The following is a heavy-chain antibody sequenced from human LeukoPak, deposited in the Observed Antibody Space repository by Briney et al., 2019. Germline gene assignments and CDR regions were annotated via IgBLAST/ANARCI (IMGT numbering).Heavy chain of an antibody. V-gene: IGHV3-30*04. J-gene: IGHJ5*02. CDR2: ISYDGSNK. Sequence: GRSLSLSCAASGFTFSSYAMHWVRQAPGKGLEWVAVISYDGSNKYYADSVKGRFTISRDNSKNTLYLQMNSLRAEDTAVYDCAGDAIRAAMVTANWFDPWGQGTLVTVSS. CDR1: GFTFSSYA. D-gene: IGHD5-18*01. CDR3: AGDAIRAAMVTANWFDP.